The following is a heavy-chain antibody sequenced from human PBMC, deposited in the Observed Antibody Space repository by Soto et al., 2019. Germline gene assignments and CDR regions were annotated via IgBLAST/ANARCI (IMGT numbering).Heavy chain of an antibody. CDR3: ARDGGYCSSTSCYAPRYYGMDV. D-gene: IGHD2-2*01. Sequence: SETLSLTCTVSGCSISSGDYYWSWIRQPPGKGLEWIGYIYYSGSTYYNPSLKSRVTIPVDTSKNQFSLKLSSVTAADTAVYYCARDGGYCSSTSCYAPRYYGMDVWGQGTTVTVSS. J-gene: IGHJ6*02. CDR2: IYYSGST. V-gene: IGHV4-30-4*01. CDR1: GCSISSGDYY.